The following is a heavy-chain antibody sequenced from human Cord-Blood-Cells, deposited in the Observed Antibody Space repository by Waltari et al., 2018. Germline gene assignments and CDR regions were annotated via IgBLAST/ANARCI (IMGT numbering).Heavy chain of an antibody. CDR3: ARASGSSGFDY. CDR1: GYTFTSYA. D-gene: IGHD3-10*01. V-gene: IGHV1-3*01. Sequence: QVQLVQSGAEVKKPGASVKVSCKASGYTFTSYAMHWVRQAPGQRLEWMGWINAGNGNTKYSQKFQGRFTITSDTSASTAYMGLSSLRSEATAVYYCARASGSSGFDYWGQGTLVTVSS. CDR2: INAGNGNT. J-gene: IGHJ4*02.